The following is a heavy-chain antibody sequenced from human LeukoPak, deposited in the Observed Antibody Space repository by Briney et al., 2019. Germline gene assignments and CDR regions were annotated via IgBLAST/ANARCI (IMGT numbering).Heavy chain of an antibody. V-gene: IGHV1-69*04. CDR2: IIPILGIA. D-gene: IGHD1-26*01. Sequence: ASVKVSCKASGGTFSSYAISWVRQAPGQGLEWMGRIIPILGIANYAQKFQGRVTITADKSTSTAYMELSSLRSEDTAVYYCATPPRGELLRGNFDYWGQGTLVTVSS. J-gene: IGHJ4*02. CDR1: GGTFSSYA. CDR3: ATPPRGELLRGNFDY.